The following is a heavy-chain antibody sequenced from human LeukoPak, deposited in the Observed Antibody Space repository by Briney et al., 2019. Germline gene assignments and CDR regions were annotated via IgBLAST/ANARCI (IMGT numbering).Heavy chain of an antibody. Sequence: PGGSLRLSCAASGFTFSSYAMHWVRQAPGKGLEYVSGISSNGGSTFYAHSVKGRFTISRDNSKNTLYLQMGSLRAEDMAVYYCARGRTGLFDYWGQGTLVTVSS. CDR2: ISSNGGST. D-gene: IGHD3/OR15-3a*01. V-gene: IGHV3-64*01. J-gene: IGHJ4*02. CDR3: ARGRTGLFDY. CDR1: GFTFSSYA.